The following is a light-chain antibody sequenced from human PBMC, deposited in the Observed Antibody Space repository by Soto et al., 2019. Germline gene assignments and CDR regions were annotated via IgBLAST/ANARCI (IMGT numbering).Light chain of an antibody. CDR1: QSISTW. CDR3: QQYNNS. J-gene: IGKJ1*01. CDR2: KAS. V-gene: IGKV1-5*03. Sequence: DIQMTQFPSTLSASVGDRVTITCRASQSISTWLAWYQQKPGKAPKLLIYKASSLESGVPSRFSGSGSGTEFTLTISSLQPDEFATYYCQQYNNSFGQGTNVEI.